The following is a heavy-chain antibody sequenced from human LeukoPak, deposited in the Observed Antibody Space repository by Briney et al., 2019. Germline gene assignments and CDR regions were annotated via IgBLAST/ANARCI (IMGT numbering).Heavy chain of an antibody. D-gene: IGHD6-6*01. CDR3: ARHRQIAARPTWDYYMDV. J-gene: IGHJ6*03. Sequence: PSETLSLTCTVSGGSISSHYWTWIRQPPGKGLEWIGYIYNSGTTNYNPSLKSQVTISVDTSKNQFSLKLSSVTAADTAVYYCARHRQIAARPTWDYYMDVWGKGTTVTVSS. CDR1: GGSISSHY. CDR2: IYNSGTT. V-gene: IGHV4-59*11.